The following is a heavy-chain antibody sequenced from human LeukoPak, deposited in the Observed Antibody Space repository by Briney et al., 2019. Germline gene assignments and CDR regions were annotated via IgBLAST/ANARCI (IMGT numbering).Heavy chain of an antibody. CDR2: ISGSGGST. V-gene: IGHV3-23*01. D-gene: IGHD3-22*01. CDR1: GFTFSSYA. Sequence: GGSLRLSCAASGFTFSSYAMSWVRQAPGKGLEWVSAISGSGGSTYYADSVKGRFTISRDNSKNTLYLQMNSLRAEDTAVYYCARGYYDSSGYYYVPLYWGQGTLVTVSS. CDR3: ARGYYDSSGYYYVPLY. J-gene: IGHJ4*02.